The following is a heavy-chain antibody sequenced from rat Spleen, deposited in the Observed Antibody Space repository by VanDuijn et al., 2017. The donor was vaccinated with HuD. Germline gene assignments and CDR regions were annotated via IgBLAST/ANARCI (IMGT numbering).Heavy chain of an antibody. J-gene: IGHJ1*01. CDR3: TRASGLYWYFDF. CDR2: ISTGGGNT. CDR1: GFTFSSFA. V-gene: IGHV5-25*01. D-gene: IGHD4-1*01. Sequence: EVQLVESGGGLVQPGRSLKLSCAASGFTFSSFAMAWVRQAPTKGLEWVASISTGGGNTYYRDSVKGRFTISRDNAKSTLYLQMDSLRSEDTATYYCTRASGLYWYFDFWGPGTMVTVSS.